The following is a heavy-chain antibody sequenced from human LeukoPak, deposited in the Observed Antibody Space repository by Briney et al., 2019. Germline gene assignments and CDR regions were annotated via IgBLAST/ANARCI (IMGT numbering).Heavy chain of an antibody. D-gene: IGHD5-18*01. CDR3: ARSVLQLWYRDAFDI. CDR1: GYTFTGYY. CDR2: INPNSGGT. Sequence: ASVKVSCRASGYTFTGYYMHWVRQAPGQGLEWMGWINPNSGGTNYAQKFQGRVTMTRDTSISTAYMELGRLRSDDTAVYYCARSVLQLWYRDAFDIWGQGTMVTVSS. V-gene: IGHV1-2*02. J-gene: IGHJ3*02.